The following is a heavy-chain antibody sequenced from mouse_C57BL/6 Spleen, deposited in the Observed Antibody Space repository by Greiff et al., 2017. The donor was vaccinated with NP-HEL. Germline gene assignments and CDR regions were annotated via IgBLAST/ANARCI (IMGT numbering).Heavy chain of an antibody. D-gene: IGHD3-2*02. CDR2: IDPSDSYT. V-gene: IGHV1-69*01. CDR3: ARTAQVAMDY. J-gene: IGHJ4*01. Sequence: QVQLQQPGAELVMPGASVKLSCKASGYTFTSYWMHWVKQRPGQGLEWIGEIDPSDSYTNYNQKFKGKSTLTVDKSSSTAYMQLSSLTSEDSAVYYCARTAQVAMDYGGKGTSVTVSS. CDR1: GYTFTSYW.